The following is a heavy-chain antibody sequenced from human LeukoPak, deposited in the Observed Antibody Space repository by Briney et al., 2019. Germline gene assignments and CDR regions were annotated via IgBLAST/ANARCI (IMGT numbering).Heavy chain of an antibody. Sequence: SVKVSCKASGGTFSSYAISWVRQAPGQGLEWMGRIIPIFGTANYAQKFQGRVTITTDESTSTAYMELSSLRSEDTAVYSCASTDMVMGYYFDYWGQGTLVTVSS. V-gene: IGHV1-69*05. CDR2: IIPIFGTA. J-gene: IGHJ4*02. CDR3: ASTDMVMGYYFDY. CDR1: GGTFSSYA. D-gene: IGHD5-12*01.